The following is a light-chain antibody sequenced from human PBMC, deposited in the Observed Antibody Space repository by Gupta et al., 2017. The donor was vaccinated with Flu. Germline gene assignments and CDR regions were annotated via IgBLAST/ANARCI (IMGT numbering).Light chain of an antibody. CDR3: QHRGS. CDR2: WAS. Sequence: DIVLTQSPDSLAVSLGERATINCKSSQSVLYTPNYKDYLAWYQQKPGQPPKLLIYWASARHSGVPDRFSGSGSGTDFTLTITSLQAEDVAVYYCQHRGSFGQGTKLEIK. V-gene: IGKV4-1*01. CDR1: QSVLYTPNYKDY. J-gene: IGKJ2*01.